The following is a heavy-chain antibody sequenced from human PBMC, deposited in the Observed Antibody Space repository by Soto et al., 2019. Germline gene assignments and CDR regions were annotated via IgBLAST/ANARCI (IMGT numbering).Heavy chain of an antibody. V-gene: IGHV4-30-4*01. CDR2: IYYSGST. Sequence: QVQLQESGPGLVKPSQTLSLTCTVSGGSISSGDYYWSWIRQPPGKGLEWIGYIYYSGSTYYNPSLKSRVTISVDTSKNQFSLKLSSVTAADTAVYYCARAGLYYDILTGYYEHWDWFDPWGQGTLVTVSS. CDR1: GGSISSGDYY. CDR3: ARAGLYYDILTGYYEHWDWFDP. D-gene: IGHD3-9*01. J-gene: IGHJ5*02.